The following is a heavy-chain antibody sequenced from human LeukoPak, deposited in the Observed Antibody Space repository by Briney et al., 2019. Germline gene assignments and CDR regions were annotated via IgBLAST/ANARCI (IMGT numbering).Heavy chain of an antibody. D-gene: IGHD6-13*01. Sequence: SETLSLTCAVYGGSFSGYYWSWIRQPPGKGLEWIGEINHSGSTNYNPSLKSRVTISVDTSKNQFSLKLSSVTAADTAVYYCARSSSWYKNNWFDPWGQGTLVTVSS. CDR3: ARSSSWYKNNWFDP. J-gene: IGHJ5*02. CDR1: GGSFSGYY. CDR2: INHSGST. V-gene: IGHV4-34*01.